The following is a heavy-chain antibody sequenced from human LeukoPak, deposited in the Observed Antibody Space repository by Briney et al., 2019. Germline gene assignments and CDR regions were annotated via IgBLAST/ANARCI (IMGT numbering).Heavy chain of an antibody. Sequence: GGSLRLSCAASGFTFSSYGMHWVRQAPGKGLEWVSSISSSSSYIYYADSVKGRFTISRDNAKNSLYLLMNSLRAEDTAVYYCARDPPTTGTFDYWGQGTLVTVSS. CDR3: ARDPPTTGTFDY. V-gene: IGHV3-21*01. D-gene: IGHD1-1*01. CDR2: ISSSSSYI. J-gene: IGHJ4*02. CDR1: GFTFSSYG.